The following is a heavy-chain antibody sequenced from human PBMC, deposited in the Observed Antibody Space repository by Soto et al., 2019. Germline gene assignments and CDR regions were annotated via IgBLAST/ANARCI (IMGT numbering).Heavy chain of an antibody. D-gene: IGHD6-13*01. CDR3: ARDQGVAAAGITWFDP. CDR2: IYSSGST. J-gene: IGHJ5*02. Sequence: PSETLSLTCTVTGGSISSRSYYWSWIRQPPGKGLEWIGHIYSSGSTNYNPSLKSRVTMSVDTSKNQFSLRLMSLTAADTAVYYCARDQGVAAAGITWFDPWGQGSLVTVSS. CDR1: GGSISSRSYY. V-gene: IGHV4-39*07.